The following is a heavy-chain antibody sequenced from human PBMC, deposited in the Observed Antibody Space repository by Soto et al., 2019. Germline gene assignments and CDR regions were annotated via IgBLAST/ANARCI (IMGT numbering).Heavy chain of an antibody. J-gene: IGHJ5*02. Sequence: GGSLRLSCAASGFTFSSYAMHWVRQAPGKGLEWVAVISYDGSNKYYADSVKGRFTISRDNSKNTLYLQMNSLRAEDTAVYYCARGGPKANNWFDPWGQGTLVTVSS. CDR2: ISYDGSNK. CDR3: ARGGPKANNWFDP. CDR1: GFTFSSYA. D-gene: IGHD5-12*01. V-gene: IGHV3-30-3*01.